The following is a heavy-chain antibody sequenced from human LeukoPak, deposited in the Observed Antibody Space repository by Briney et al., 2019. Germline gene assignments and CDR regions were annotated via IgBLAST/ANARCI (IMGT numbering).Heavy chain of an antibody. CDR3: AKDMSATNSGSSYFDY. D-gene: IGHD1-26*01. J-gene: IGHJ4*02. Sequence: PGGSLRLSCAASGFTFDDYAMHWVRQAPGKGLEWVSGISWNSGSIGYADSVKGRFTISRDNAKNSLYLQMNSLRAEDMALYYCAKDMSATNSGSSYFDYWGQGTLVTVSS. CDR1: GFTFDDYA. CDR2: ISWNSGSI. V-gene: IGHV3-9*03.